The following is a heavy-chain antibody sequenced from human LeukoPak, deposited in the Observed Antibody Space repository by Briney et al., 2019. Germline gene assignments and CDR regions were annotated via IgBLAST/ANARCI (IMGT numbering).Heavy chain of an antibody. D-gene: IGHD3-10*01. CDR1: GFTFSNSD. J-gene: IGHJ4*02. CDR2: IQYDGNNK. CDR3: AKDKDLNYYGSGSYSFDY. Sequence: GGSLRLSCAASGFTFSNSDIHWVRQAPGKGLQWVAFIQYDGNNKYYADSVKGRFTISRDNSKNTLYLQMNSLRAEDTAVYYCAKDKDLNYYGSGSYSFDYWGQGTLVTVSS. V-gene: IGHV3-30*02.